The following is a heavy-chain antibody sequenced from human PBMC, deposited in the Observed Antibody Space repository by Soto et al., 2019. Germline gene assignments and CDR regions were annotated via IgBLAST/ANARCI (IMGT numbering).Heavy chain of an antibody. D-gene: IGHD2-15*01. CDR3: ARVADCSGGSCYGATSIYFYVMDV. J-gene: IGHJ6*02. CDR2: IIPIFGTT. Sequence: QVQLMQSGAEVKKPGSSVKVSCKASGGTFGHYALSWVRQAPGQGLEWMGGIIPIFGTTYYAQRFQGRVTLNADESTSTAYVELSSLRSDDTAVYYCARVADCSGGSCYGATSIYFYVMDVWGQGTTVTVSS. V-gene: IGHV1-69*01. CDR1: GGTFGHYA.